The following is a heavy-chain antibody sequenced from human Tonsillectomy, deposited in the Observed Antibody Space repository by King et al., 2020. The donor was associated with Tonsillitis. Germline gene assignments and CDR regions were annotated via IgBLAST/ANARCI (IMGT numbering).Heavy chain of an antibody. D-gene: IGHD3-10*01. CDR2: IYPGDSNT. CDR3: ARRGYYGSGSYYIDY. CDR1: GYSFTSYW. J-gene: IGHJ4*02. Sequence: QLVQSGAEVKKPGESLKISCKGSGYSFTSYWIGWVRQMPGKGLEWMGVIYPGDSNTKYSPSLEGQVTISADKSISAAYLQWSSLKASDSAMYYCARRGYYGSGSYYIDYWGQGPLVTVSS. V-gene: IGHV5-51*01.